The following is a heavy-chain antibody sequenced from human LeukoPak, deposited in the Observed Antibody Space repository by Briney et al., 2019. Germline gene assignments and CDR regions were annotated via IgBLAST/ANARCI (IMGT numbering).Heavy chain of an antibody. CDR2: INHSGST. CDR1: GGSFSGYY. CDR3: ARPVKQRGFDP. D-gene: IGHD6-25*01. Sequence: SETLSLTCAVYGGSFSGYYWSWIRQPPGKGLEWIGEINHSGSTNYNPSLKSRVTISVDTSKNQFSLKLSSVTAADTAVYYCARPVKQRGFDPWGQGTLVTVSP. J-gene: IGHJ5*02. V-gene: IGHV4-34*01.